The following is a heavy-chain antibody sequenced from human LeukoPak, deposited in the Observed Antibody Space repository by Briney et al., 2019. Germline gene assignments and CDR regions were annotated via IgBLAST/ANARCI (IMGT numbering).Heavy chain of an antibody. D-gene: IGHD3-10*01. CDR1: GYTFTIYY. Sequence: ASVRVSYRASGYTFTIYYMHWVRQAPGQGREWRGVINPSGGSKSYAQKFQGRVTMPRDTSISTAYMELSRLRSDDTAVYYCAREWFGESLCYWGQGTLVTVSS. CDR2: INPSGGSK. V-gene: IGHV1-46*01. J-gene: IGHJ4*02. CDR3: AREWFGESLCY.